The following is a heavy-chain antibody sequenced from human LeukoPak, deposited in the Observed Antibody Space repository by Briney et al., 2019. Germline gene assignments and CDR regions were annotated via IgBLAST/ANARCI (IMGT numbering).Heavy chain of an antibody. CDR2: IYHSGST. D-gene: IGHD2-2*01. V-gene: IGHV4-4*02. CDR1: GGSISSSNW. J-gene: IGHJ4*02. Sequence: SETLSLTCAVSGGSISSSNWWSWVRQPPGKGLEWIGEIYHSGSTNYNPSLKSRVTISVDKSKNQFSLKLSSVTAADTAVYYCARAYLGYCSSTSCSGYFDYWGQGTLVTVSS. CDR3: ARAYLGYCSSTSCSGYFDY.